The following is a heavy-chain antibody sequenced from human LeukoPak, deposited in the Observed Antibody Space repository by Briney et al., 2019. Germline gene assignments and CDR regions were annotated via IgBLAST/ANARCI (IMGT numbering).Heavy chain of an antibody. Sequence: GGSLRLSCAASGFTFSSYAMSWVRQAPGKGLEWVSYISSSGSTIYYADSVKGRFTISRDNAKNSLYLQMNSLRAEDTAVYYCARAGGDGYNSAYWGQGTLVTVSS. CDR1: GFTFSSYA. V-gene: IGHV3-48*04. D-gene: IGHD5-24*01. CDR2: ISSSGSTI. J-gene: IGHJ4*02. CDR3: ARAGGDGYNSAY.